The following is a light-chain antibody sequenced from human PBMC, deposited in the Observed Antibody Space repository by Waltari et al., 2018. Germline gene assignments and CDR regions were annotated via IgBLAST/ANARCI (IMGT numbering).Light chain of an antibody. V-gene: IGKV3-20*01. CDR2: DAS. CDR1: QSVSRT. J-gene: IGKJ1*01. Sequence: EIVLTQSPGTLSLSPGERATLSCRASQSVSRTLAWYQQKPGQAPRLLIYDASSRATGSPDSFSGSGSGTDFSLTISRLEPEDFAVYYCQKYGTLPATFGQGTKVEIK. CDR3: QKYGTLPAT.